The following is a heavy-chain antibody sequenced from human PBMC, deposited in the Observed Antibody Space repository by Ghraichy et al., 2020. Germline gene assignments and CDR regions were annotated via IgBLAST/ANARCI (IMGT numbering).Heavy chain of an antibody. CDR1: RFTFSSYW. V-gene: IGHV3-74*01. CDR3: ACLVRGVPPGY. CDR2: INSDGSSA. D-gene: IGHD3-10*01. J-gene: IGHJ4*02. Sequence: GGSLRLSCAASRFTFSSYWMHWVRQAPGKGLEWVSSINSDGSSADHADSVKGRFTISRDNAKNTLYLQMNSLRAEDTAVYFCACLVRGVPPGYWGQGTLVTVSS.